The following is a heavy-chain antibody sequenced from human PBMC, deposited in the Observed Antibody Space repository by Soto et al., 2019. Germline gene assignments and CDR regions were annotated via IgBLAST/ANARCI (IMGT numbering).Heavy chain of an antibody. J-gene: IGHJ4*02. CDR1: GMTFNNHG. V-gene: IGHV3-23*01. CDR2: ISESGATT. D-gene: IGHD5-18*01. CDR3: ARVPRGYTYAPTDY. Sequence: EVQLLESGGGLVQPGGSLRLSCVASGMTFNNHGMGWVRQAPGKGREWVSSISESGATTYYGDPVKGRFTITRDNSNNTLYLQMNSLRVEDTAVYFCARVPRGYTYAPTDYWGQGTLVTVSS.